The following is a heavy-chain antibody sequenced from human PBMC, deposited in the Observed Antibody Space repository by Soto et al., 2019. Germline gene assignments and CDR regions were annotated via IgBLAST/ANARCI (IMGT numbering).Heavy chain of an antibody. D-gene: IGHD6-6*01. Sequence: SETLSLTCAVYGGSFSGYYWSWIRQPPGKGLEWIGEINHSGSTNYNPSLKSRVTISVDTSKNQLSLKLSSVTAADTAVYYCARGRKSRSMDVWGKGTTVTVSS. J-gene: IGHJ6*04. CDR1: GGSFSGYY. CDR2: INHSGST. V-gene: IGHV4-34*01. CDR3: ARGRKSRSMDV.